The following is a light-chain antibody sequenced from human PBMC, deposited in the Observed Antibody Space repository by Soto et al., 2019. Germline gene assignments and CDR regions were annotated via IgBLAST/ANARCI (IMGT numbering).Light chain of an antibody. Sequence: ETVLTQSPGTLSLSPGERATLSCRASQDVSRNYLAWYQQKPGQAPRLLISGASSRSTGIPDTFSGSGSGTTFPLTINGLEPEGFAVYHCQQYGDSLSTFGQGPKVEIK. V-gene: IGKV3-20*01. CDR3: QQYGDSLST. CDR2: GAS. CDR1: QDVSRNY. J-gene: IGKJ1*01.